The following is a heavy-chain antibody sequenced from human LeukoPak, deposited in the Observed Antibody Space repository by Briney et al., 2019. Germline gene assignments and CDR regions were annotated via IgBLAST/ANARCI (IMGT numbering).Heavy chain of an antibody. V-gene: IGHV4-59*12. J-gene: IGHJ5*02. Sequence: PSETLSLTCTVSGGSISSYYWSWIRQPPGKGLEWIGYIYYSGSTNYNPSLKSRVTISVDASKNQFSLKLSSVTAADTAVYYCARLGAGYSGSWFDPWGQGTLVTVSS. CDR1: GGSISSYY. CDR2: IYYSGST. CDR3: ARLGAGYSGSWFDP. D-gene: IGHD1-26*01.